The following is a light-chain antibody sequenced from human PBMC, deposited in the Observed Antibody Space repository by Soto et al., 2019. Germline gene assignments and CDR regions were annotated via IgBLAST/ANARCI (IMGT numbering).Light chain of an antibody. CDR1: QSVNSIY. V-gene: IGKV3-20*01. J-gene: IGKJ2*01. CDR3: QHYGSSLYT. Sequence: IVLTQSPGTLSLSPGERATLSCRASQSVNSIYLTWYQQKPGQAPRLLIYGVSSRATDIPDRFSGSGAGTDFTLTISRLEPEDFAVYYCQHYGSSLYTFGQGTKLEIK. CDR2: GVS.